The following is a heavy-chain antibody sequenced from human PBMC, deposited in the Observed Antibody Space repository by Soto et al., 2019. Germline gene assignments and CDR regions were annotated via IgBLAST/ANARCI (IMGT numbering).Heavy chain of an antibody. J-gene: IGHJ4*02. V-gene: IGHV1-18*01. CDR3: GRGRSGQIVIFY. Sequence: ASVKVSCKTSGYTFSNYGITWVRQAPQQGPEWMGEIGPESGATRYAEKFRGRVTMTMDASITTVYMELRNLSPDDTAVYYCGRGRSGQIVIFYWGQGTPVTVAS. CDR2: IGPESGAT. D-gene: IGHD1-26*01. CDR1: GYTFSNYG.